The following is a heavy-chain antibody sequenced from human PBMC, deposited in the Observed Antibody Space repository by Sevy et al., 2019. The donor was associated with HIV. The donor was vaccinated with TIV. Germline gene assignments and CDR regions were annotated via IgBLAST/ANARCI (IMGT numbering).Heavy chain of an antibody. CDR1: GFTFSDHA. J-gene: IGHJ6*02. CDR2: ISSSGKII. Sequence: GGCLRLSCAASGFTFSDHAMIWVRQAPGKGLEWVSTISSSGKIITYADAVKGRFTISRDQSKNTLYLQMNSLRAEDTAMYYCAKRGNYDFWSGNYYYAMDVWGQGTTVTVSS. D-gene: IGHD3-3*01. CDR3: AKRGNYDFWSGNYYYAMDV. V-gene: IGHV3-23*01.